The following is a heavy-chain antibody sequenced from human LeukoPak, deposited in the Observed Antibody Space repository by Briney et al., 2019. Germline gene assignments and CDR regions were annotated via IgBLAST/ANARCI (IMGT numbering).Heavy chain of an antibody. CDR1: GGSFSGYY. CDR2: INHSGST. D-gene: IGHD6-6*01. J-gene: IGHJ6*02. V-gene: IGHV4-34*01. Sequence: SETLSLTCAVYGGSFSGYYWSWIRQPPGKGLEWIGEINHSGSTNYNPSLKSRVTMSVDTSKNQFSLKLSSVTAADTAVYYCARDSSSSPYGMDVWGQGTTVTVSS. CDR3: ARDSSSSPYGMDV.